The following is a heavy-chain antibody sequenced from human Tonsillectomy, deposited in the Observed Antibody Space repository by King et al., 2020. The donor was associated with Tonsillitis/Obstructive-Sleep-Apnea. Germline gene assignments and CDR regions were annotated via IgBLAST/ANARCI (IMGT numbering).Heavy chain of an antibody. CDR3: AREITTDAFDI. CDR1: GGSFSGYY. Sequence: VQLQQWGTELLKPSETLSLTCAVYGGSFSGYYWSWIRQPPGKGLEWIGEIDHSGSTNYNPSLKSRVTISVDTSKNQFSLKLSSVTAAETAVYYCAREITTDAFDIWGQGTMVTVSS. J-gene: IGHJ3*02. D-gene: IGHD3-3*01. V-gene: IGHV4-34*01. CDR2: IDHSGST.